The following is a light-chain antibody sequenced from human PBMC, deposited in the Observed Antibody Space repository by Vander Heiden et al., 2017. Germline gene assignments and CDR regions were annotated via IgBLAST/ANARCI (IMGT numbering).Light chain of an antibody. J-gene: IGLJ2*01. V-gene: IGLV1-44*01. CDR2: SNN. CDR3: AAWDDSLNVS. CDR1: SSNIGSYT. Sequence: QSVLTQPPSASGTPGQRVTISCSGSSSNIGSYTVNWYQQLPGTAPKLLIYSNNQRPSGVPDRFSGSKSGTSASLAISGLQSEDEADYYCAAWDDSLNVSFGGGTKLTVL.